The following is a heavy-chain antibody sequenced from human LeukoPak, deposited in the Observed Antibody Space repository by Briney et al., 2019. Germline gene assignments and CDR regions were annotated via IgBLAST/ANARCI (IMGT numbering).Heavy chain of an antibody. CDR2: IYHSGGT. D-gene: IGHD1-7*01. CDR3: ARSDTENYDP. Sequence: VEPSETLSLTCTVSGDSISNYYWHWIRQPPGKGLEWIGYIYHSGGTNYNPSLKSRVTISVGTSRNELSLKLTSVTAADTAVYYCARSDTENYDPWGQGTLVTVSS. CDR1: GDSISNYY. V-gene: IGHV4-59*01. J-gene: IGHJ5*02.